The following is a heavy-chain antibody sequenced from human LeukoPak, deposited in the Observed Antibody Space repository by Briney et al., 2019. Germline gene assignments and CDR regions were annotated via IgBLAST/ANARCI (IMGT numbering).Heavy chain of an antibody. Sequence: PETPSLTCTVSGYSISSGYYTGWIRQPPGKGLEWIGSIYHSGSTYYNPSLKSRVTISVDTSKSQFSLKLSSVTAADTAVYYCARADYSSTWSHDYYYMDVWGKGTTVTVSS. V-gene: IGHV4-38-2*02. J-gene: IGHJ6*03. CDR3: ARADYSSTWSHDYYYMDV. D-gene: IGHD6-13*01. CDR2: IYHSGST. CDR1: GYSISSGYY.